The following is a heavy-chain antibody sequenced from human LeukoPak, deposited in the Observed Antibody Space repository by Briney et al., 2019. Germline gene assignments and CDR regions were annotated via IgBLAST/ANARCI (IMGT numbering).Heavy chain of an antibody. V-gene: IGHV3-23*01. J-gene: IGHJ4*02. CDR2: ISGSGGST. CDR1: GFTFRSYA. D-gene: IGHD5-18*01. CDR3: AKDSGYTYATGPFDY. Sequence: PGGSLRLSCAASGFTFRSYAMSWVRQAPGKGLEWVSVISGSGGSTYYADSVKGRFTISRDNSKNTLYLQMNSLRVEDTAVYYCAKDSGYTYATGPFDYWGQGTLVTVSS.